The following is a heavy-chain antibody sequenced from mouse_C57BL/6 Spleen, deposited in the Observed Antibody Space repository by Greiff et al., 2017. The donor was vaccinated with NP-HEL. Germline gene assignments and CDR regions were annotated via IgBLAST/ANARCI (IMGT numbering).Heavy chain of an antibody. CDR1: GYTFTDYY. CDR2: IYPGSGNT. CDR3: ARDYSNPPWFAY. Sequence: SGAELVRPGASVKLSCKASGYTFTDYYINWVKQRPGQGLEWIARIYPGSGNTYYNEKFKGKATLTAEKSSSTAYMQLSSLTSEDSAVYFCARDYSNPPWFAYWGQGTLVTVSA. J-gene: IGHJ3*01. V-gene: IGHV1-76*01. D-gene: IGHD2-5*01.